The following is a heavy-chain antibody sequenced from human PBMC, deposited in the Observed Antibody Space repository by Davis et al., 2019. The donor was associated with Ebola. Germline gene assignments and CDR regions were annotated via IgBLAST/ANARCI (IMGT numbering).Heavy chain of an antibody. J-gene: IGHJ2*01. CDR3: ALEHYPDSSPYYPPTSSWYFVR. V-gene: IGHV1-69*13. CDR2: AITYFTSA. Sequence: SVKVSCKTSGGTFSRHTINWVRQAPGQGLEWMGGAITYFTSAHYAQKFQGRVTITADEYTSTGDMELSSLRYEDTAVYYCALEHYPDSSPYYPPTSSWYFVRWGRGTLVTVSS. CDR1: GGTFSRHT. D-gene: IGHD3-22*01.